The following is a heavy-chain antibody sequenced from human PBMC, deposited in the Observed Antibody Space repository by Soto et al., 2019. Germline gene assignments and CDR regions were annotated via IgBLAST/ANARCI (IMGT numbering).Heavy chain of an antibody. CDR1: VDSITTYY. D-gene: IGHD6-13*01. J-gene: IGHJ6*02. CDR3: ARYSNNWFQTEGMDV. V-gene: IGHV4-4*07. Sequence: ASETLSLTCTVSVDSITTYYWIWIRQPAGKGLEWIGRIDASGNTNYNPSLNSRVTMSIDTSKKQFSLKLTSVTAADTAIYYCARYSNNWFQTEGMDVWGQGTTVTVSS. CDR2: IDASGNT.